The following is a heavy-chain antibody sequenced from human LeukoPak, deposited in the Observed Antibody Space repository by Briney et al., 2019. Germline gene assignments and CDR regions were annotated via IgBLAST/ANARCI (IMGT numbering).Heavy chain of an antibody. D-gene: IGHD6-6*01. CDR2: ISAYNGNT. V-gene: IGHV1-18*04. Sequence: ASVKVSCKPSGYTFTSYGISWVRQAPGQGREWMGWISAYNGNTNYAQKLPGRVTMTTDTSTSTAYMELRSLRSDDTAVYYCARERSSWSGGYFDYWGQGTLVTVSS. CDR1: GYTFTSYG. CDR3: ARERSSWSGGYFDY. J-gene: IGHJ4*02.